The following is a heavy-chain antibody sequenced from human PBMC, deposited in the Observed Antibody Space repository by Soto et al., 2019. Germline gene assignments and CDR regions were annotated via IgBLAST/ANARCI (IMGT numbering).Heavy chain of an antibody. CDR1: GFSFSNVW. CDR3: SFQESTTVTMFEY. J-gene: IGHJ4*02. D-gene: IGHD4-17*01. V-gene: IGHV3-15*01. CDR2: IKSKTDGGTT. Sequence: EVQLVESGGGLVKPGGSLRLSCAASGFSFSNVWMSWVRQAPGKGLEWVGRIKSKTDGGTTDYAAPVKGRFTISRDDSKTTLYLQMNSLKTEDTAVYYCSFQESTTVTMFEYWGQGTLVTVSP.